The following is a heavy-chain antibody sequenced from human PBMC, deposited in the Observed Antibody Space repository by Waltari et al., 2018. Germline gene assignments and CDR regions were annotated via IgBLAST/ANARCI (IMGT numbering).Heavy chain of an antibody. D-gene: IGHD3-10*01. CDR2: INYDGRQK. CDR1: GFTFSRYW. J-gene: IGHJ4*02. V-gene: IGHV3-7*01. CDR3: AKSRGFEY. Sequence: EVQLVESGGGLVPPGGSMRLSCEVSGFTFSRYWMSWVRQTPGKGLEWVANINYDGRQKYYVDSVKGRFAISRDNAKNSVYLQMNSLRVEDTAVYYCAKSRGFEYWGQGALITVSS.